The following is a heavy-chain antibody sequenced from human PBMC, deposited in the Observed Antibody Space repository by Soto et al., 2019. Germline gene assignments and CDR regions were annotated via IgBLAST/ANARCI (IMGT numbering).Heavy chain of an antibody. CDR3: AKAGGGYCSSTRCYKEGSHYYYGMDV. CDR1: GFTFSSYA. Sequence: SGGSLRLSCAASGFTFSSYAMSWVRQAPGKGLEWASAISGSGGSTYYADSVKGRFAISRDNSKNTLYLQMNSLRAEDTAVYYCAKAGGGYCSSTRCYKEGSHYYYGMDVWGQGTTVTVS. V-gene: IGHV3-23*01. D-gene: IGHD2-2*02. J-gene: IGHJ6*02. CDR2: ISGSGGST.